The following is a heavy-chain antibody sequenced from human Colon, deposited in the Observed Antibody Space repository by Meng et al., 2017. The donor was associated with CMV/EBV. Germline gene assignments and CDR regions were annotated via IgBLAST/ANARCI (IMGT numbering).Heavy chain of an antibody. V-gene: IGHV1-18*01. CDR3: VRDLDYGDYGYFDL. Sequence: ASVKVSCKASGYTFTSYGVSWVRQAPGQGLEWMGWISGYNDRRNYAQSLQGRVTISRDNARNSVYLQMNSLRADDTAVYYCVRDLDYGDYGYFDLWGRGTLVTVSS. D-gene: IGHD4-17*01. CDR1: GYTFTSYG. CDR2: ISGYNDRR. J-gene: IGHJ2*01.